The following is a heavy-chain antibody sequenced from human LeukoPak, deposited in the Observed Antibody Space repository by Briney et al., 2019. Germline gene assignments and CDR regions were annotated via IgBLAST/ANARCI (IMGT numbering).Heavy chain of an antibody. Sequence: GGSLRLSCAASGFTLSTYWMHWVRQGPGKGLVWVSCINSDGSRTTYADSVKGRFTISRDNSKNSLYLQMNSLRTEDTALYYCAKFGDYSNLDAFDIWGQGTMVTVSS. CDR3: AKFGDYSNLDAFDI. CDR1: GFTLSTYW. D-gene: IGHD4-11*01. J-gene: IGHJ3*02. CDR2: INSDGSRT. V-gene: IGHV3-74*01.